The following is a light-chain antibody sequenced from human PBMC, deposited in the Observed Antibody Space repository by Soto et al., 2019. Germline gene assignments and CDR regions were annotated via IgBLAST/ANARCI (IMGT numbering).Light chain of an antibody. CDR1: TSNIGNNY. J-gene: IGLJ2*01. V-gene: IGLV1-51*01. Sequence: QSVLTQPPSVSAAPGQKVTISCSGSTSNIGNNYVSWYQHLPGTAPKLLIYDSNQRPSGIPDRFSASKSGTSATLGITGLLTGDEADYYCGTWDSSLTAGVFGGGTKVTVL. CDR3: GTWDSSLTAGV. CDR2: DSN.